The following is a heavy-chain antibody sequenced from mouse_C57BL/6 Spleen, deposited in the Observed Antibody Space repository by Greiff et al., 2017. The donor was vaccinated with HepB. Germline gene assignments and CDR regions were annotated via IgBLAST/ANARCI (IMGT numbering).Heavy chain of an antibody. V-gene: IGHV1-82*01. Sequence: VQLQQSGPELVKPGASVKISCTASGYAFSSSWMNWVKQRPGKGLEWIGRIYPGDGDTNYNGKFTGKATLTADKSSSTAYMQLSSLTSEDSAVYFCARYYDYWGQGTTLTVSS. CDR3: ARYYDY. J-gene: IGHJ2*01. CDR2: IYPGDGDT. D-gene: IGHD1-1*01. CDR1: GYAFSSSW.